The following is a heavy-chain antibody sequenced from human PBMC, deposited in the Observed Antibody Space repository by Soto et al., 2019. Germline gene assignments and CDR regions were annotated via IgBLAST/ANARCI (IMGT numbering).Heavy chain of an antibody. V-gene: IGHV4-31*03. CDR1: GGSISSGGYY. J-gene: IGHJ5*02. CDR2: IYYSGST. CDR3: ARDVTYYYGSGSYNSWFGP. Sequence: SETLSLTCTVSGGSISSGGYYWSWIRQHPGKGLEWIGYIYYSGSTYYNPSLKSRVTISVDTSKNQFSLKLSSVTAADTAVYYCARDVTYYYGSGSYNSWFGPWGQGTLVTVSS. D-gene: IGHD3-10*01.